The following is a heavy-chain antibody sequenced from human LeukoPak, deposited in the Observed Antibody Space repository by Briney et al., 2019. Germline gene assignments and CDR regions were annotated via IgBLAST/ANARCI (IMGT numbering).Heavy chain of an antibody. CDR2: FYYSGIT. D-gene: IGHD3-9*01. V-gene: IGHV4-39*01. Sequence: SETLSLTCSVSGCSMSNSSYYWGWIRQPPAKGLVWIWCFYYSGITCYNRSFKSRITKSVDTSKNRFSLKVISVTAAHPAVYYCARFLAGTRHYHFYYYMDVWGKGTTVTISS. CDR1: GCSMSNSSYY. CDR3: ARFLAGTRHYHFYYYMDV. J-gene: IGHJ6*03.